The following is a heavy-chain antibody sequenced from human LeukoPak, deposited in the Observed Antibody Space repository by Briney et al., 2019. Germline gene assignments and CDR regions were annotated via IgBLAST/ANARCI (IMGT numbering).Heavy chain of an antibody. Sequence: GGSLRLSCAASGFTFSNAWMSWVRQAPGKGLEWVSRIKSKTDGGTTDYAAPVKGRFTISRDDSKNTLYLQMNSLKTEDTAVYYCTTGTSHSYDAFDIWGQGTMVTVSS. CDR3: TTGTSHSYDAFDI. D-gene: IGHD2-2*01. J-gene: IGHJ3*02. V-gene: IGHV3-15*01. CDR1: GFTFSNAW. CDR2: IKSKTDGGTT.